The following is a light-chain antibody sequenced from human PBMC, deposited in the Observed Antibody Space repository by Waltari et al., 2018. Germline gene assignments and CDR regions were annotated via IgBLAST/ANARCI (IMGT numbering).Light chain of an antibody. CDR3: QKYGSLPAT. CDR2: DAS. J-gene: IGKJ1*01. V-gene: IGKV3-20*01. CDR1: QGISRF. Sequence: SCRASQGISRFLAWYQQKPGQAPRLLIYDASSRATGIPDRFSGSGSGTDFSLTISGLEPEDIAVYYCQKYGSLPATFGQGTKVEIK.